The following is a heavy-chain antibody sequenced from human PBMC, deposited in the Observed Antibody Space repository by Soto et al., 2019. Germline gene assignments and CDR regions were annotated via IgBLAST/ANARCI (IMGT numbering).Heavy chain of an antibody. J-gene: IGHJ5*02. D-gene: IGHD3-9*01. CDR2: IYYSGST. CDR1: GGSISSGGYY. V-gene: IGHV4-31*03. Sequence: QVQLQESGPGLVKPSQTLSLTCTVSGGSISSGGYYWSWIRQHPGKGLEWIGYIYYSGSTYYNPSLKSRVTISVDTSKNQFSLKLSSVTAADTAVYYCARVLVGLRYFDWLSPEANWFDPWGQGTLVTVSS. CDR3: ARVLVGLRYFDWLSPEANWFDP.